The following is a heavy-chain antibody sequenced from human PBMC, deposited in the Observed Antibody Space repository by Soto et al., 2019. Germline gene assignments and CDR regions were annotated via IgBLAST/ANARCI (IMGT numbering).Heavy chain of an antibody. CDR3: ASSSSIAARNNWFDP. Sequence: GGSLRLSCAASGFPFSSYGMHWVRQDPGKGLEWAAVIWYDGSNKYYADSVKGRFTISRDNSKNTLYLQMNSLRAEDTAVYYCASSSSIAARNNWFDPWGQGTLVTVSS. J-gene: IGHJ5*02. D-gene: IGHD6-6*01. CDR2: IWYDGSNK. CDR1: GFPFSSYG. V-gene: IGHV3-33*01.